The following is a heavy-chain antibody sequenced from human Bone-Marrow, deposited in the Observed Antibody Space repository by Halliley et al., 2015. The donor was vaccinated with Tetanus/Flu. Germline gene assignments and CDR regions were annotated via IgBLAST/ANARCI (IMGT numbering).Heavy chain of an antibody. J-gene: IGHJ1*01. V-gene: IGHV4-34*01. CDR3: ARLDSGGPGDI. CDR2: KRLRGSA. Sequence: GLGWIGQKRLRGSAEYNVFFGGRVSISLDTSKNEFYLRLTSLTAADTALYFCARLDSGGPGDIWGRGTLVTVSS. D-gene: IGHD2-15*01.